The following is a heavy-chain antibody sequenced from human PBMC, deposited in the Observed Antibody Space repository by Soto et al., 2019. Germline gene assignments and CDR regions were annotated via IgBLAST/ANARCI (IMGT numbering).Heavy chain of an antibody. Sequence: QVPLVESGGGVVQPGRSLRLSCAASGFTFSSYGMHWVRQAPGKGLEWVAVIWYDGSNKYYADSVKGRFTISRDNYKNPLYLRMNRLRAEDSGLYYCARDTAAEWSFDIWGQGRMVTVSS. J-gene: IGHJ3*02. CDR1: GFTFSSYG. V-gene: IGHV3-33*01. CDR2: IWYDGSNK. CDR3: ARDTAAEWSFDI. D-gene: IGHD3-3*01.